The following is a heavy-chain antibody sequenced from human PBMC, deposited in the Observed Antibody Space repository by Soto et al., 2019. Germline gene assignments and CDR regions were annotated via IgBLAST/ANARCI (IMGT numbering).Heavy chain of an antibody. CDR2: ISYGGGTT. CDR1: EITFSNYA. V-gene: IGHV3-23*01. D-gene: IGHD3-22*01. Sequence: GGSLRLSCAASEITFSNYAMSWVHQPPGKGLEWVSAISYGGGTTYYADSVKGRFTISRDNSKNTLYLQMNSLRAEDTAVYYCAKNPGYYYDSTGYHFDYWGQGTLVTVSS. J-gene: IGHJ4*02. CDR3: AKNPGYYYDSTGYHFDY.